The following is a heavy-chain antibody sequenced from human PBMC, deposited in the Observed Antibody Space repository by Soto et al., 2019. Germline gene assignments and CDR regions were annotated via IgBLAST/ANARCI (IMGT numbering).Heavy chain of an antibody. J-gene: IGHJ5*02. CDR3: ARGPTQYSSSWYGSGNWFDP. CDR2: MNPNSGNT. V-gene: IGHV1-8*01. Sequence: ASVKVSCKASGYTFTSYDINWVRQATGQGLEWMGWMNPNSGNTGYAQKFQGRVTMTRNTSISTAYMELSSLRSEDTAVYYCARGPTQYSSSWYGSGNWFDPWGQGTLVTVSS. D-gene: IGHD6-13*01. CDR1: GYTFTSYD.